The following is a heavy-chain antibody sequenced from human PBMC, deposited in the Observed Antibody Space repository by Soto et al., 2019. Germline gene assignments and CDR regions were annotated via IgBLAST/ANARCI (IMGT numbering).Heavy chain of an antibody. CDR2: ISYDGSNK. D-gene: IGHD6-19*01. CDR1: GFTFSSYA. J-gene: IGHJ6*02. CDR3: ARDSSGWYYYYYGMDV. V-gene: IGHV3-30-3*01. Sequence: QVQLVGSGGGVVQPGRSLRLSCAASGFTFSSYAMHWVRQAPGKGLEWVAVISYDGSNKYYADSVKGRFTISRDNSKNTLYLQMNSLRAEDTAVYYCARDSSGWYYYYYGMDVWGQGTTVTVSS.